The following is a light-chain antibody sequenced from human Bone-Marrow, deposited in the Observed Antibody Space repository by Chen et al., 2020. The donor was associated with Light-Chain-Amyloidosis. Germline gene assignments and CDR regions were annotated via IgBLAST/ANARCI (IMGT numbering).Light chain of an antibody. V-gene: IGLV3-21*02. J-gene: IGLJ3*02. CDR2: DAS. CDR3: QVWDRSSDRPV. CDR1: NIGSKS. Sequence: SYVRTQPSSVSVAPGPKATIAGGGNNIGSKSVHWYQPTPGQAPLLVVYDASDRPSGIPERLSGSNSGNPATLTISRVEAGDEADYYCQVWDRSSDRPVFGGGTKLTVL.